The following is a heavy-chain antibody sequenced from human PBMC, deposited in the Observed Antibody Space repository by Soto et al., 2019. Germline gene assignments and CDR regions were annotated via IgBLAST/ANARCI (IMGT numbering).Heavy chain of an antibody. D-gene: IGHD6-13*01. CDR2: ISYDGTSK. CDR3: AIEVSLGVAAGVYFAS. CDR1: GFTFSNYP. V-gene: IGHV3-30*04. Sequence: QVHLAESGGGVVQPGKSLRLSCAASGFTFSNYPMNWVRQAPGKGLEWVGVISYDGTSKHYADSVKGRCTISRDNPRNTLYLQLKRRIVEGTAAYDCAIEVSLGVAAGVYFASWGQGAQVTVSP. J-gene: IGHJ4*02.